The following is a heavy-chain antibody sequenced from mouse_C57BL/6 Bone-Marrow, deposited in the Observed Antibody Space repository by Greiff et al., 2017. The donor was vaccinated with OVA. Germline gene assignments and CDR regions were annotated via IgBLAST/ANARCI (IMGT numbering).Heavy chain of an antibody. J-gene: IGHJ3*01. CDR2: INPYNGGT. V-gene: IGHV1-19*01. Sequence: EVQLQQSGPVLVKPGASVKMSCKASGYTFTDYYMNWVKQSHGKSLEWIGVINPYNGGTSYNQKFKGKATLTVDKSSSTAYMELNSLTSEDSAVYYCARSRRGWFAYWGQGTLVTVSA. CDR1: GYTFTDYY. CDR3: ARSRRGWFAY.